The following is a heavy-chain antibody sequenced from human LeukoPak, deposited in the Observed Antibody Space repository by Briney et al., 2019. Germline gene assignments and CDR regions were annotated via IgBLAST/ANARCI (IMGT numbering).Heavy chain of an antibody. V-gene: IGHV3-30*19. CDR1: GLTFNNCD. CDR3: ARTPDTAMVTFDY. D-gene: IGHD5-18*01. CDR2: IQYDGSHK. J-gene: IGHJ4*02. Sequence: GGSLRLSCAASGLTFNNCDMHWVRQAPGKGLEWVAFIQYDGSHKYYADSVKGRFTISRDNSKNTLYLQMNSLRAEDTAVYYCARTPDTAMVTFDYWGQGTLVTVSS.